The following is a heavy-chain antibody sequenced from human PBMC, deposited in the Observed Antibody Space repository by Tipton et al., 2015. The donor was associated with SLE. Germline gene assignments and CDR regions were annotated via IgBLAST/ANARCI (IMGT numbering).Heavy chain of an antibody. CDR3: ARHLGVIVAFEV. CDR1: NGSITSLYDH. Sequence: TLSLTCTVSNGSITSLYDHWGWVRQPPGKGLEWLGSVFYGGRYYYNASLRSRVTISVDTVKTQVSLKLTSVTAADTAMYYCARHLGVIVAFEVWGQGTVLTVSS. V-gene: IGHV4-39*07. CDR2: VFYGGRY. D-gene: IGHD3-10*01. J-gene: IGHJ3*01.